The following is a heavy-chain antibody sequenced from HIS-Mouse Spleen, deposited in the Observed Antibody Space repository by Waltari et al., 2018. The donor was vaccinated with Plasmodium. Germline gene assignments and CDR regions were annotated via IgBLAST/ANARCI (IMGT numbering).Heavy chain of an antibody. CDR3: ARVLGYKAAAGTFVEYFQH. J-gene: IGHJ1*01. D-gene: IGHD6-13*01. CDR2: INPNSGGT. V-gene: IGHV1-2*02. CDR1: GYTFTGYY. Sequence: QVQLVQSGAEVKKPGASVKVSCKASGYTFTGYYMPWVRQAPGQGLEWMGWINPNSGGTNYAQKFQGRVTMTRDTFISTAYMELSRLRSDDTAVYYCARVLGYKAAAGTFVEYFQHWGQGTLVTVSS.